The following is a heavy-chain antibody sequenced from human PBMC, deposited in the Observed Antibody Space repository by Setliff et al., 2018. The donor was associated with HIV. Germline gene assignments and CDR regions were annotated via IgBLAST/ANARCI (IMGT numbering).Heavy chain of an antibody. J-gene: IGHJ1*01. CDR2: IYNTGSA. V-gene: IGHV4-39*01. D-gene: IGHD2-8*01. CDR3: ATVLMVYAIGGRYFQH. CDR1: GGSISSSSYY. Sequence: TSETLSLTCTVSGGSISSSSYYWGWIRQPPGKGLEWIGYIYNTGSAYHSPSLESRVTISVDTSKNQFSLKLSSVTAADTAVYYCATVLMVYAIGGRYFQHWGQGTLVTVSS.